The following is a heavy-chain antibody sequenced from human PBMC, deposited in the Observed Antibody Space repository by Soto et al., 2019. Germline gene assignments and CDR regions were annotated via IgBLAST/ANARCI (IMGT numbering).Heavy chain of an antibody. J-gene: IGHJ6*02. CDR2: IIPIFGTA. CDR1: GGTFSSYA. V-gene: IGHV1-69*13. Sequence: SVKVSCKASGGTFSSYAISWVRQAPGQGLEWMGGIIPIFGTANYAQKFQGRVTITADESTSTAYMELSSLRSEDTAVYYCARVNYDSSGYCPYGMDVWGQGTTVTVSS. D-gene: IGHD3-22*01. CDR3: ARVNYDSSGYCPYGMDV.